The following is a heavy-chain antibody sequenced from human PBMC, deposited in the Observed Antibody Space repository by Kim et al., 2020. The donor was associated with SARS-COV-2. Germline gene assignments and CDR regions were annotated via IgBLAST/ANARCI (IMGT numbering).Heavy chain of an antibody. CDR3: ARASAVASIWYFDL. J-gene: IGHJ2*01. CDR1: GFTFSSYD. CDR2: IGTAGDT. Sequence: GGSLRLSCAASGFTFSSYDMHWVRQAPGKGLEWVSAIGTAGDTYYPGSVKGRFTISRENAKNSLYLQMNSLRAGDTAVYYCARASAVASIWYFDLWGRGTLVTVSS. V-gene: IGHV3-13*01. D-gene: IGHD1-26*01.